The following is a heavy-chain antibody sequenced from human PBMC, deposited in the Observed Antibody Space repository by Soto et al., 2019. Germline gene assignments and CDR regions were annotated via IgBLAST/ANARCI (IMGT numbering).Heavy chain of an antibody. CDR3: AHTLRYFDWLYRQRPDFDAFDI. CDR2: IYYSGST. J-gene: IGHJ3*02. Sequence: SETLSLTCTVSGGSISNYYWSWIRQPPGKGLEWIGYIYYSGSTNYNPSLKSRVTISVDTSKNQFSLKLSSVTAADTAVYYCAHTLRYFDWLYRQRPDFDAFDIWGQGTMVTVSS. D-gene: IGHD3-9*01. CDR1: GGSISNYY. V-gene: IGHV4-59*01.